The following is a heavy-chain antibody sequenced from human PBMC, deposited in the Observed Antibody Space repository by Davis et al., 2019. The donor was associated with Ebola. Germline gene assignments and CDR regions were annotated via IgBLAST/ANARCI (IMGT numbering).Heavy chain of an antibody. J-gene: IGHJ6*02. V-gene: IGHV1-18*01. CDR2: FTSYSGNT. D-gene: IGHD4/OR15-4a*01. Sequence: AASVKVSCKASGYTFTNYGFSWARQAPGQGLEWMGWFTSYSGNTNYAEKLQGRVTMTEDTSTDTAYLELSSLRSEDTAVYYCATPGSSYDATVDYGLVVWGQGTTVTVS. CDR1: GYTFTNYG. CDR3: ATPGSSYDATVDYGLVV.